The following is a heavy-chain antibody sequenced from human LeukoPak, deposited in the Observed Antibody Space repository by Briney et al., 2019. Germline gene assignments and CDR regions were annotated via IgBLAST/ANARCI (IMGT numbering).Heavy chain of an antibody. V-gene: IGHV1-18*01. J-gene: IGHJ6*03. CDR3: AYGRQVLYSSPAYYYYMDV. Sequence: ASVKVSCKASGYTFASFGITWVRQAPGQGLEWMGWINTHNGDTNYAQKFQGRVTISADESTSTASMELSSLRSEDTAVYYCAYGRQVLYSSPAYYYYMDVWGKGTTVTVSS. CDR2: INTHNGDT. CDR1: GYTFASFG. D-gene: IGHD2-21*01.